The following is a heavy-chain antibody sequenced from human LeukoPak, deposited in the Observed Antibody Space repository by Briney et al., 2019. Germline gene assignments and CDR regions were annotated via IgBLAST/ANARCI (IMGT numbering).Heavy chain of an antibody. V-gene: IGHV3-7*01. CDR1: GFTFSSYW. CDR2: IKQDGSEK. Sequence: GGSLRLSCAASGFTFSSYWMSWVRQAPGKGLEWVANIKQDGSEKYYVDSVKGRFTISRDNAKNPLYLQMNSLRAGDTAVYYCARDDVYCSSTSCYPEDLYYYYYGMDVWGQGTTVTVSS. J-gene: IGHJ6*02. CDR3: ARDDVYCSSTSCYPEDLYYYYYGMDV. D-gene: IGHD2-2*01.